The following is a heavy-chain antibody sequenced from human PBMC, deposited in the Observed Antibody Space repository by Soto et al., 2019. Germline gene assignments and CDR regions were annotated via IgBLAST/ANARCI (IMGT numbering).Heavy chain of an antibody. V-gene: IGHV1-18*01. CDR3: ARDSGTIFGVAQDAFNT. CDR2: ISAYNGNT. Sequence: ASVKVSCKASGYTFTSYGISWVRQAPGQGLEWMGWISAYNGNTNYAQKLQGRVTMTTDTSTSTAYMELRSLRSDDTAVCYCARDSGTIFGVAQDAFNTGAQGKRVTVPS. CDR1: GYTFTSYG. J-gene: IGHJ3*02. D-gene: IGHD3-3*01.